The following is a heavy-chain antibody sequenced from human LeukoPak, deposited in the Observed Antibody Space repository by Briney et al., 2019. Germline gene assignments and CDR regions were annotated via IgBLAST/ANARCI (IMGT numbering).Heavy chain of an antibody. CDR2: INHSGST. CDR1: GGSFSGYY. CDR3: ASMTAVTTWGGFDY. D-gene: IGHD4-17*01. Sequence: SETLSLTCAVYGGSFSGYYWSWIRQPPGEGLEWIGEINHSGSTNYNPSLKSRVTISVDTSKNQFSLKLSSVTAADTAVYYCASMTAVTTWGGFDYWGQGTLVTVSS. V-gene: IGHV4-34*01. J-gene: IGHJ4*02.